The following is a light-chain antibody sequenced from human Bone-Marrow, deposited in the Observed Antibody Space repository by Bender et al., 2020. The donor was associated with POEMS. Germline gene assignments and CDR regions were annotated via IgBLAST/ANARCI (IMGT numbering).Light chain of an antibody. J-gene: IGLJ1*01. CDR3: AAWDDSLNAYV. CDR2: SNN. Sequence: QSVLTQTPSASGTPGQRVTISCSGSSSNIGSNTVNWYKQFPGTAPKLLIYSNNQRPSGVPDRFSGSKSGTSASLAISGLLSEDEAAYYCAAWDDSLNAYVFGIGTKVTVL. CDR1: SSNIGSNT. V-gene: IGLV1-44*01.